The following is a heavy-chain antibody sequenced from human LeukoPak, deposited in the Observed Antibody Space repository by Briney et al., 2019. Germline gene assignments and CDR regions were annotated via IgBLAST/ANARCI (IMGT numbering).Heavy chain of an antibody. CDR2: ISDDGKKK. Sequence: GGSLRLSCVGSGFTFSRYDVHWVRQAPGKGLEWVAVISDDGKKKIYADSVKGRFTISRDNSKNTLYLQMDSLRAEDTALYYCARAAAETGAFRDNWFDPWGQGTLVTVSS. V-gene: IGHV3-30*04. CDR3: ARAAAETGAFRDNWFDP. CDR1: GFTFSRYD. D-gene: IGHD2-8*02. J-gene: IGHJ5*02.